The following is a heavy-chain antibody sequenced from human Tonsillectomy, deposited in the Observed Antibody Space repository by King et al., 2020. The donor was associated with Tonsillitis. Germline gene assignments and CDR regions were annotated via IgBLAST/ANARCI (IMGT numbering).Heavy chain of an antibody. J-gene: IGHJ6*03. Sequence: VQLVESGGGLVQPGGSLRLSCAASGFTFSSYSMNWVRQAPGKGLEWVAYISSSSSTIYYADSMKGRFTISRDRATNSLFLQMNSLRAEDTAVYYCARERIYYSYMDVWCKGTTVTVSS. CDR1: GFTFSSYS. D-gene: IGHD2-15*01. CDR3: ARERIYYSYMDV. CDR2: ISSSSSTI. V-gene: IGHV3-48*01.